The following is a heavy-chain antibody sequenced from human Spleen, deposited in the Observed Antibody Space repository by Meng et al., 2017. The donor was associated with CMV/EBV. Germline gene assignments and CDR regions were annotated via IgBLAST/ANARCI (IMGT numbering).Heavy chain of an antibody. CDR3: ARGDSGTVGY. Sequence: HGQLQGWGAGLLRASETLSRTCAVYGGSFSGYYWSWIRQPPGKGLEWIGEINHSGSTNYNPSLKSRVTISVDTSKNQFSLKLSSVTAADTAVYYCARGDSGTVGYWGQGTLVTVSS. D-gene: IGHD3-10*01. CDR2: INHSGST. CDR1: GGSFSGYY. V-gene: IGHV4-34*01. J-gene: IGHJ4*02.